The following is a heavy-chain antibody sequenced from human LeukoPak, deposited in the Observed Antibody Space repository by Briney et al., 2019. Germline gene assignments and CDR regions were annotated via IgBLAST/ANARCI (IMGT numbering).Heavy chain of an antibody. D-gene: IGHD3-10*01. CDR3: ARGPDSGSYFAWFDS. CDR2: INHSGST. Sequence: SETLSLTCAVYGGSFSGYYWNWIRQPPGKGLEWIGEINHSGSTHYNPSFKSRVTISVDTSKNQFSLRLSSVTAADTALYYCARGPDSGSYFAWFDSWGQGTLVTVSS. V-gene: IGHV4-34*01. J-gene: IGHJ5*01. CDR1: GGSFSGYY.